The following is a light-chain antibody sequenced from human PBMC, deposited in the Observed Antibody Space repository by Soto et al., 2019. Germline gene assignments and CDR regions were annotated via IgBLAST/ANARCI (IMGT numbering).Light chain of an antibody. Sequence: DIQLTQSPSFLSASVGDRVTITCRASQGISSYLAWYQQKPGTAPKLLIFAASTLQNGVPSMFSGSGSGTEFTLTISSLQPEDFATYYCLHLNSYSPDTFGPGTKVDIK. J-gene: IGKJ3*01. CDR2: AAS. CDR3: LHLNSYSPDT. V-gene: IGKV1-9*01. CDR1: QGISSY.